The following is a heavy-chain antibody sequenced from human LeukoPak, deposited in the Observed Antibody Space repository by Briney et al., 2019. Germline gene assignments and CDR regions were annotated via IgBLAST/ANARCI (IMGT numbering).Heavy chain of an antibody. J-gene: IGHJ4*02. CDR2: INPNSGGT. D-gene: IGHD1-26*01. CDR1: GYTFTGYY. V-gene: IGHV1-2*06. Sequence: ASVKASCKASGYTFTGYYMHWVRQAPGQGLEWMGRINPNSGGTNYAQKFQGRVTMTRDTSISTAYMELSRLRSDDTAVYYCARAVGRQGGFGSPIGYWGQETLVIVSS. CDR3: ARAVGRQGGFGSPIGY.